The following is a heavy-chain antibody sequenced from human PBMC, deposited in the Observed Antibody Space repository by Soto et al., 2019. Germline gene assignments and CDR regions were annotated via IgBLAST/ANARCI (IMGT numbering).Heavy chain of an antibody. J-gene: IGHJ4*02. V-gene: IGHV3-30*18. CDR3: AKDSRNPGDIDY. Sequence: PGGTLRLSCAASGFTFSSYGMHWVRQAPGKGLEWVAVISYDGSNKYYADSVKGRFTISRDNSKNTLYLQMNSLRAEDTAVYYCAKDSRNPGDIDYWGQGTLVTVSS. CDR1: GFTFSSYG. D-gene: IGHD3-10*01. CDR2: ISYDGSNK.